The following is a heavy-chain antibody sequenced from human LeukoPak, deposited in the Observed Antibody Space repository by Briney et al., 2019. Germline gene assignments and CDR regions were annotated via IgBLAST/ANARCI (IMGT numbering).Heavy chain of an antibody. V-gene: IGHV1-18*01. CDR1: GYTFTSYG. D-gene: IGHD6-19*01. J-gene: IGHJ6*02. Sequence: ASVKVSCKASGYTFTSYGISWVRQAPGQGLEWMGWISAYNGNTNYAQKLQGRVTMTTDTSTSTAYMELRSLRSDDTAVYYCARDHSSGWYLQYYYGMDVWGQGATVTVS. CDR3: ARDHSSGWYLQYYYGMDV. CDR2: ISAYNGNT.